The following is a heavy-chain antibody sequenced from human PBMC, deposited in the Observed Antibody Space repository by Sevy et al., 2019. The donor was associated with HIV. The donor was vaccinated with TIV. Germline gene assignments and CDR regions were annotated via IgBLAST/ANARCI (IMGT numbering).Heavy chain of an antibody. V-gene: IGHV3-7*01. J-gene: IGHJ4*02. CDR2: IKQDGSVK. CDR1: GFSLNNYW. CDR3: VRAIAAAGSF. D-gene: IGHD6-13*01. Sequence: GGSLRLSCAASGFSLNNYWMNWVRQAPGKGLEWVANIKQDGSVKYYVDSVKGRFTISRDNARNLLYLQMNSLRVEDTALYYCVRAIAAAGSFWRQGTLVTVSS.